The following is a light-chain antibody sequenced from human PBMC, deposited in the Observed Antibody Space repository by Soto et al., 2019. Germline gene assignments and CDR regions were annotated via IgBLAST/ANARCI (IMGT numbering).Light chain of an antibody. Sequence: DIQMTQSPSSVSASVGDRVTITCRASQSISSWLAWCQQTPGKPPKLLIYAAGSLQSGVPSRFSGSGSGTDFILTISSLQPEDFATYYCQQGHSFPYTFGQGTKLEIK. CDR3: QQGHSFPYT. CDR1: QSISSW. CDR2: AAG. J-gene: IGKJ2*01. V-gene: IGKV1-12*01.